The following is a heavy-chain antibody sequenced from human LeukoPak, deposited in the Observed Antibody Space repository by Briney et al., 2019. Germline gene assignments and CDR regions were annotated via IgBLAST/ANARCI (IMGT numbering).Heavy chain of an antibody. CDR1: GFTFSNYA. CDR2: VSTSSGST. J-gene: IGHJ4*02. CDR3: TTVPTRMTTVTKGSY. Sequence: AGGSLRLSCAASGFTFSNYAMTWVRQAPGKGLEWVSSVSTSSGSTYYADSVKGRFTISRDNSKNTLYSQMNSLKTEDTAVYYCTTVPTRMTTVTKGSYWGQGTLVTVSS. V-gene: IGHV3-23*01. D-gene: IGHD4-17*01.